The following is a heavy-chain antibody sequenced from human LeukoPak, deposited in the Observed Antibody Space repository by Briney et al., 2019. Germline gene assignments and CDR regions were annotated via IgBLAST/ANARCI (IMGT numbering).Heavy chain of an antibody. CDR3: ARHPGSNYGSGIFGYYYYGMDV. CDR1: GGSISSSSYY. J-gene: IGHJ6*02. V-gene: IGHV4-39*01. Sequence: SETLSLTCTVSGGSISSSSYYWGWIRQPPGKGLEWIGSIYYSGSTYYNPSLKSRVTISVDTSKNQFSLKLSSVTAADTAVYYCARHPGSNYGSGIFGYYYYGMDVWGQGTTVTVSS. D-gene: IGHD3-10*01. CDR2: IYYSGST.